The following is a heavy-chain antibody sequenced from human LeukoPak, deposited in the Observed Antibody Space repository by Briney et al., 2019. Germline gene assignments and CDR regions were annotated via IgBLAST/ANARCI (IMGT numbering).Heavy chain of an antibody. J-gene: IGHJ4*02. CDR1: GYTSTGYY. CDR2: INPDSGGT. CDR3: ARGIVRKDY. Sequence: ASVKVSCKASGYTSTGYYIHWVRQAPGQGLEWMGWINPDSGGTNYAQKFQGRVTITRDTSISTAYMELSRLRSDDTAVYYCARGIVRKDYWGQGTLVTVSS. V-gene: IGHV1-2*02. D-gene: IGHD1-26*01.